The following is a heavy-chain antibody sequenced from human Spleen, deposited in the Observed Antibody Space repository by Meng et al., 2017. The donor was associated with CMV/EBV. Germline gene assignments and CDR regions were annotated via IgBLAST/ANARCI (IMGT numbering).Heavy chain of an antibody. J-gene: IGHJ6*02. D-gene: IGHD1-26*01. CDR3: ARVGLGGSYYSDYYYAMDV. CDR1: GYTFTGYY. V-gene: IGHV1-2*02. CDR2: INPNSGGT. Sequence: ASVKVSCKASGYTFTGYYMHWVRQAPGQGLEWMGWINPNSGGTNYAQKFQGRVTMTTDTSTSTAYMELRSLRSDDTGVYYCARVGLGGSYYSDYYYAMDVWGQGTTVTVSS.